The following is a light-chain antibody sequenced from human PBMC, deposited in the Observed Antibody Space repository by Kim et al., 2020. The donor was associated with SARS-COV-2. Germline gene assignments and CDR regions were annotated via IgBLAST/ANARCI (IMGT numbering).Light chain of an antibody. CDR1: QSVSSY. J-gene: IGKJ2*01. Sequence: EIVLTQSPATLSLSPGERATLSCRASQSVSSYLAWYQQKPGQAPRLLIYDASNRATGIPARFSGSGSGTDFTLTISSLEPEDFAVYYWQPRRYWPPYTCGQGT. CDR3: QPRRYWPPYT. V-gene: IGKV3-11*01. CDR2: DAS.